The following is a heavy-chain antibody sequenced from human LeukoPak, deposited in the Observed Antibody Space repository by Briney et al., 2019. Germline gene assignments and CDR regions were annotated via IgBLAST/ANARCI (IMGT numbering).Heavy chain of an antibody. J-gene: IGHJ6*02. CDR1: GYTFTSYD. CDR3: ATQYSYGYYYYGMDV. D-gene: IGHD5-18*01. CDR2: MNPNSGNT. V-gene: IGHV1-8*01. Sequence: ASVKVSCKASGYTFTSYDINWVRQATGQGLEWMGWMNPNSGNTGYAQKFQGRVTMTRNTSISTACMELSSLRSEDTAVYYCATQYSYGYYYYGMDVWGQGTTVTVSS.